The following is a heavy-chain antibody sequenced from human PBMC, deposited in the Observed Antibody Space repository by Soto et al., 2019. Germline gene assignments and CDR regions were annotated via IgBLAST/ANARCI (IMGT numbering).Heavy chain of an antibody. V-gene: IGHV4-30-2*01. CDR1: GGALSRGGYS. CDR2: IYHNRNT. Sequence: SENPFLTCAGSGGALSRGGYSWSWFRQPPGKGLEWIGYIYHNRNTYYNPSLKSRVTISVDRSKNQFSLKLSSVTAADTAMYYCARVPSPWGQGTLVTVSS. J-gene: IGHJ5*02. CDR3: ARVPSP.